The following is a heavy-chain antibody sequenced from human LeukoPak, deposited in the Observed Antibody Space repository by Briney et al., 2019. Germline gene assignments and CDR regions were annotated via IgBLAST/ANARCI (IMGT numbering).Heavy chain of an antibody. J-gene: IGHJ2*01. CDR2: IYYSGST. D-gene: IGHD1-1*01. CDR3: AGVVHWVDNIFYWYFDL. CDR1: GGSISSYY. Sequence: SETLSLTCTVSGGSISSYYWSWIRQPPGKGLEWIGYIYYSGSTNYNPSLKSRVTISVETSKNQFSLKLSSVTAADTAVYYCAGVVHWVDNIFYWYFDLWGRGTLVTVSS. V-gene: IGHV4-59*12.